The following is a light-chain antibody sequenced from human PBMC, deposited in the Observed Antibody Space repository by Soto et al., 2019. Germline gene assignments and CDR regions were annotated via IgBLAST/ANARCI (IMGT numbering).Light chain of an antibody. CDR3: SSYAGRYTYV. CDR2: DVS. V-gene: IGLV2-11*01. J-gene: IGLJ1*01. Sequence: QSALTQPRSVSGSPGQSVTISCTGTSSDVGAYNYVSWYQQHPGKAPKLIIYDVSERPSGVPDRFSGSKSGNTASLTISGFQAEDEADYYCSSYAGRYTYVFATGTKVTVL. CDR1: SSDVGAYNY.